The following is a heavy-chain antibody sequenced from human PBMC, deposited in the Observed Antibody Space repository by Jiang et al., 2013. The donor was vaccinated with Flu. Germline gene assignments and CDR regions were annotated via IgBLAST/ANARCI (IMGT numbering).Heavy chain of an antibody. V-gene: IGHV4-59*01. Sequence: TXTVSGDSISSFVLELDPTAPGKGLQWIGYVSYSGSTNYNPSLKSRVTISVDTSKSQFSLNLSSVTAADTAVYYCARGSLWFDPWGQGTLVTVSS. CDR1: GDSISSFV. CDR2: VSYSGST. J-gene: IGHJ5*02. CDR3: ARGSLWFDP.